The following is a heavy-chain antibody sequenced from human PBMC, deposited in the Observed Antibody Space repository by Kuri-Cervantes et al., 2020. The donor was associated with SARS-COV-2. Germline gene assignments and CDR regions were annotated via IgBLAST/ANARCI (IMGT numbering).Heavy chain of an antibody. J-gene: IGHJ1*01. CDR2: INPNLGRA. V-gene: IGHV1-2*02. CDR1: GYTFTSYA. D-gene: IGHD1-26*01. Sequence: ASVKVSCKASGYTFTSYAINWVRQAPGQGLEWMGWINPNLGRANYAQKFQGRVTMTRDTSISTAYMELRSLRSDGTAVYYFYRSGSYGYWYHWGQGTLVTVSS. CDR3: YRSGSYGYWYH.